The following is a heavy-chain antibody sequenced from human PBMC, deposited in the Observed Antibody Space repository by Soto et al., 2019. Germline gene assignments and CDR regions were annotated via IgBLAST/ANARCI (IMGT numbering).Heavy chain of an antibody. D-gene: IGHD6-25*01. CDR2: IWKDGNNK. CDR1: GFTVSNYG. V-gene: IGHV3-33*01. Sequence: QVQLVESGGGVVQPGQSLRLSCAASGFTVSNYGMHWVRQAPGKGLEWVAVIWKDGNNKYYRDSVKGRFTISRDNSKNALELQMSSLRGEDKAVYYLARGAAWTDAAFDLWGQGTMVTVSS. J-gene: IGHJ3*01. CDR3: ARGAAWTDAAFDL.